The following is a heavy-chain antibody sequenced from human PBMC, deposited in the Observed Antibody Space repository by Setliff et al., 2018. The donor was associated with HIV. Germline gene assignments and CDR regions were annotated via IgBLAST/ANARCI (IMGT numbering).Heavy chain of an antibody. CDR2: IYHSGGT. J-gene: IGHJ3*02. V-gene: IGHV4-4*02. CDR3: ARSKTFYDFWGGYYTHGAFKI. CDR1: GGSISSSNW. Sequence: SETLSLTCAVSGGSISSSNWWSWVRQPPGKGLEWIGEIYHSGGTNYNPSLKSRVTISLDKSKNQFSLNLTSVTAADTAVYYCARSKTFYDFWGGYYTHGAFKIWGLGTMVTVSS. D-gene: IGHD3-3*01.